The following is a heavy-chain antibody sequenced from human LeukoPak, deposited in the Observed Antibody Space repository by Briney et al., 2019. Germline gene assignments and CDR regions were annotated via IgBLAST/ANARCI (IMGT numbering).Heavy chain of an antibody. CDR2: IYYSGST. V-gene: IGHV4-59*01. Sequence: SETLSLTCTVSGGSISTYYWSWIRQPPGKGLEWIGYIYYSGSTNYNPSLKSRVTMSVDTSKNQFSLKLSSVAAADTAVYYCARASRLGIAALYYMDVWGKGTTVTVSS. D-gene: IGHD6-6*01. J-gene: IGHJ6*03. CDR3: ARASRLGIAALYYMDV. CDR1: GGSISTYY.